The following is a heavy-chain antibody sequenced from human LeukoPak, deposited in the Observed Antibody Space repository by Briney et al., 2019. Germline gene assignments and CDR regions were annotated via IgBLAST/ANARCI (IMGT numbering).Heavy chain of an antibody. J-gene: IGHJ4*02. Sequence: GGSLRLSCAASGFTSSSYLMSWGRQAPGEGLEWVANIKQEGSEKYYVDPVRGGFTISRDTAKNSRYLQMNSLRADDTAVYYSARESSTPSYVDHWGQGTLVTVSS. D-gene: IGHD6-6*01. CDR1: GFTSSSYL. CDR3: ARESSTPSYVDH. V-gene: IGHV3-7*01. CDR2: IKQEGSEK.